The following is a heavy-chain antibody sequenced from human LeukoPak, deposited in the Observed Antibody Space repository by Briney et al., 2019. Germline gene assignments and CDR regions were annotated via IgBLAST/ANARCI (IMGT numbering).Heavy chain of an antibody. CDR3: ARDKFQITMVRGVIIGRNWNDEVFDY. D-gene: IGHD3-10*01. Sequence: GASVTVSCTASGGTFSSYAISWVRQAPGQGLEWMGGIIPIFGTANYAQKFQGRVTITADESTSTAYMELSSLRSEDTAVYYCARDKFQITMVRGVIIGRNWNDEVFDYWGQGTLVTVSS. V-gene: IGHV1-69*13. J-gene: IGHJ4*02. CDR2: IIPIFGTA. CDR1: GGTFSSYA.